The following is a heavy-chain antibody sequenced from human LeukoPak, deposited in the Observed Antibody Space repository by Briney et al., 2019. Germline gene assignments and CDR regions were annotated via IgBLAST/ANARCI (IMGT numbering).Heavy chain of an antibody. CDR1: GGSFTGYF. J-gene: IGHJ2*01. CDR2: INHSGST. Sequence: PSETLSLTCAVYGGSFTGYFWSWIRQPPGRGLEWIAEINHSGSTNYNPSLKSRVTISVDTSKNQFSLKLSSVTAAGTAVYYCARGGYFDLWGRGTLVTVSS. V-gene: IGHV4-34*01. CDR3: ARGGYFDL.